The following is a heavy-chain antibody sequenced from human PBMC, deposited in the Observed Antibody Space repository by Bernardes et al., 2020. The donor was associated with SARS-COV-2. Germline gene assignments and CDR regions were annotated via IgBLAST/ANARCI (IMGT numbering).Heavy chain of an antibody. CDR1: GGSISSYY. CDR3: ARALGGLFQYTNALGISYFDY. D-gene: IGHD7-27*01. V-gene: IGHV4-59*08. CDR2: IYYSGST. J-gene: IGHJ4*02. Sequence: SETLSLTCTVSGGSISSYYWSWIRQPPGKGLEWIGYIYYSGSTNYNPSLKSRVTISVDTSKNQFSLKLSSVTAADTAVYYCARALGGLFQYTNALGISYFDYWGQGTLVTGSS.